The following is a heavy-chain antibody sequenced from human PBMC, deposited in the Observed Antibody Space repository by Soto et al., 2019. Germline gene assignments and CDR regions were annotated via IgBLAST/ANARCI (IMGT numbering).Heavy chain of an antibody. Sequence: QVQLEESGGGVVQPGRSLRLSCAASGFTFSSYGMHWVRQAPGKGLEWVAVIGYDGSNKYYADSVKGRFTISRDNSKHTLYLQMNSLGAEDTAVYYCARIAQIAVAGTRFGYFDLWGRGTLVTVSS. CDR1: GFTFSSYG. CDR2: IGYDGSNK. CDR3: ARIAQIAVAGTRFGYFDL. J-gene: IGHJ2*01. V-gene: IGHV3-33*01. D-gene: IGHD6-19*01.